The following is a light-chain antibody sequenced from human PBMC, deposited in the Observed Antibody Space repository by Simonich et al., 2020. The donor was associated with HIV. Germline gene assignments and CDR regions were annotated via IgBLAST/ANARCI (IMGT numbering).Light chain of an antibody. CDR2: DVS. J-gene: IGLJ2*01. V-gene: IGLV2-14*03. CDR3: SSYTSTSIVV. Sequence: QSALTQPASVSGSPGQSITISCTGTRSDIGGYNYVSWYQQHPGKAPKLMMFDVSYRPSGISHRFSASKSGNTASLTISGLQAEDEADYYCSSYTSTSIVVFGGGTKLTVL. CDR1: RSDIGGYNY.